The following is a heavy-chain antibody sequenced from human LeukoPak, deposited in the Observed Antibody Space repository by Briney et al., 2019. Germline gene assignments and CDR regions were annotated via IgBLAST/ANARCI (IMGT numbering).Heavy chain of an antibody. CDR2: ISSSSSTI. Sequence: TGGSLRLSCAASGFTFSSYSVNWVRQAPGKGPEWVSYISSSSSTIYYADSVKGRFTISRDNAKNSLYLQMNSLRAEDTAVYYCARGKGSGYFDYWGQGTLVTVSS. CDR1: GFTFSSYS. V-gene: IGHV3-48*01. CDR3: ARGKGSGYFDY. D-gene: IGHD6-19*01. J-gene: IGHJ4*02.